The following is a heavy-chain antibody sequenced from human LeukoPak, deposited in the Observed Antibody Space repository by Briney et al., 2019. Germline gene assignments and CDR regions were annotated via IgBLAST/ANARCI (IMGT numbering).Heavy chain of an antibody. CDR3: ARARGYYYYMDV. CDR1: GFTFSSYW. CDR2: IKQDGSET. Sequence: GGSLRLSCAASGFTFSSYWMSWVRQAPGKGLEWVANIKQDGSETYSVDSVKGRFTISRDNAKNSLYLQMNSLRAEDTAVYYCARARGYYYYMDVWGKGTTVTVSS. J-gene: IGHJ6*03. V-gene: IGHV3-7*01.